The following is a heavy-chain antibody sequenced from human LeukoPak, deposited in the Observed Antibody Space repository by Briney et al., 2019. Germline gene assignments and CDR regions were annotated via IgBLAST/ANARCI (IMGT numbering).Heavy chain of an antibody. CDR1: GYTFTSYD. CDR2: MNPNSGNT. Sequence: ASVKVSCKASGYTFTSYDINWARQATGQGLEWMGWMNPNSGNTGYAQKFQGRVTMTRNTSISTAYMELSSLRSEDTAVYYCAREGDYDFWSGYYYYYGMDVWGQGTTVTVSS. V-gene: IGHV1-8*01. CDR3: AREGDYDFWSGYYYYYGMDV. D-gene: IGHD3-3*01. J-gene: IGHJ6*02.